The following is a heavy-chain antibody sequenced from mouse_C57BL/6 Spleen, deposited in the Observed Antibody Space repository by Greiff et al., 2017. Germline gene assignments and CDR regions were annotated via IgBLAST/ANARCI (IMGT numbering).Heavy chain of an antibody. J-gene: IGHJ4*01. D-gene: IGHD1-1*01. Sequence: QVQLQQSGAELARPGASVKMSCKASGYTFTSYTMHWVKQRPGQGLEWIGYINPSSGYTKYNQKFKDKATLTADKSSSTAYMQLSSLTSEDSAVXYCARSGTTVVEDYYAMDYWGQGTSVTVSS. CDR1: GYTFTSYT. CDR2: INPSSGYT. CDR3: ARSGTTVVEDYYAMDY. V-gene: IGHV1-4*01.